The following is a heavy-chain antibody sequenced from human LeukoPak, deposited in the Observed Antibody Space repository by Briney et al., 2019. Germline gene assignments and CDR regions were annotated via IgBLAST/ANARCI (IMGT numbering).Heavy chain of an antibody. CDR2: ISSSTSHT. D-gene: IGHD2-8*01. V-gene: IGHV3-48*03. J-gene: IGHJ3*02. CDR3: ARDVSSSTRAFDI. Sequence: GGSLRLSCAASGVTLSTYEMTWVRQAPGKGREWVSFISSSTSHTFNAHSVKDRFTIFIDTAKNSLYLKMNNLRAEDTAVYYCARDVSSSTRAFDIWGQGTMVAVS. CDR1: GVTLSTYE.